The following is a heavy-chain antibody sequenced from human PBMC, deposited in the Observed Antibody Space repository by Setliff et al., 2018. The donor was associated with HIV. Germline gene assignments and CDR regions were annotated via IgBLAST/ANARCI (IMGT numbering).Heavy chain of an antibody. CDR1: GYTFTDYF. CDR2: ISPDNANT. D-gene: IGHD1-1*01. V-gene: IGHV1-2*02. J-gene: IGHJ4*02. Sequence: ASVKVSCKSSGYTFTDYFMHWVRQAPGQGLEWMGWISPDNANTRISQRSRGSVTMTRDRSINTAYMEFSGLTSDDTAVYYCARQLSNSFDYWGQGTLVTVSS. CDR3: ARQLSNSFDY.